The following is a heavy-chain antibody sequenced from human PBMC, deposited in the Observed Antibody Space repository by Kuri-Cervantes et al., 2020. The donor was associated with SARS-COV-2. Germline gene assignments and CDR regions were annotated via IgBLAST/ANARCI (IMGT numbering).Heavy chain of an antibody. J-gene: IGHJ4*02. CDR1: GFTFSSYA. Sequence: ETLSLTCAASGFTFSSYAMSWVRQAPGKGLEWVSAISGSGGSTYYADSVKGRFTISRDNSKNTLYLQMNSLRAEDTAVYYCARLPLDWYRLDYWGQGTLVTVSS. V-gene: IGHV3-23*01. CDR2: ISGSGGST. CDR3: ARLPLDWYRLDY. D-gene: IGHD3-9*01.